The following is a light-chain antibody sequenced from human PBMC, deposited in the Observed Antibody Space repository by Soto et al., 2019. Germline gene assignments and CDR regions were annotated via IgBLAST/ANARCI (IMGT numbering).Light chain of an antibody. CDR3: QQYKNWPPIT. CDR1: QSVSSSY. CDR2: GAS. V-gene: IGKV3D-15*01. J-gene: IGKJ5*01. Sequence: IVLTQSPGTLSLSPWERATLSCRASQSVSSSYLAWYQQKPGQAPRLLIYGASTRATGIPARFSGSGSGTEFTLTISSLQSEDFGVYYCQQYKNWPPITFGQGTRLEIK.